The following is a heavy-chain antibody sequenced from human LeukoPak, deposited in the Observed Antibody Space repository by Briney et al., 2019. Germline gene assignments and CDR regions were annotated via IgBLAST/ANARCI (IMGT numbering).Heavy chain of an antibody. CDR1: GGSFSGYY. J-gene: IGHJ4*02. V-gene: IGHV4-34*01. CDR3: ARDYLSCTNGVCYYYFDY. D-gene: IGHD2-8*01. CDR2: INHSGST. Sequence: SETLSLTCAVYGGSFSGYYWSWIRQPPGKGLEWVGEINHSGSTNYNPSLQSRVTTSVATSKKKFHLMLSSVAAADTAGSCSARDYLSCTNGVCYYYFDYWGQGTLVTVSS.